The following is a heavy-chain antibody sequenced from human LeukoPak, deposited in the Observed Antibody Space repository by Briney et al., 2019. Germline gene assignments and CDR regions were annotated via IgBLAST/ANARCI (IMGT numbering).Heavy chain of an antibody. CDR1: GGSISSSSYY. V-gene: IGHV4-39*07. CDR3: ARTSKGDQWLVPGERFDP. D-gene: IGHD6-19*01. CDR2: IYYSGST. J-gene: IGHJ5*02. Sequence: RPSETLSLTCTVSGGSISSSSYYWGWIRQPPGKGLEWIGSIYYSGSTYYSPSLKSRVTMSIDTSKNQFSLTLSSVTAADTAIYYCARTSKGDQWLVPGERFDPWGQGTLVTVSS.